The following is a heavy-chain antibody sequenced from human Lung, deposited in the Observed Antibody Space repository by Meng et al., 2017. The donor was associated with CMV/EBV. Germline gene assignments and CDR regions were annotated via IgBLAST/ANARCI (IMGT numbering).Heavy chain of an antibody. CDR3: ARYTNFYYYYGMDV. J-gene: IGHJ6*02. Sequence: APHGGSSSGYHWSWIGKPPGKGREWIGEINHSGSTHYNPSLKSRVTISVDTSKNQFSLKLSSVTAADTAVYCCARYTNFYYYYGMDVWGQGTXVTVSS. CDR2: INHSGST. CDR1: GGSSSGYH. D-gene: IGHD2-2*02. V-gene: IGHV4-34*01.